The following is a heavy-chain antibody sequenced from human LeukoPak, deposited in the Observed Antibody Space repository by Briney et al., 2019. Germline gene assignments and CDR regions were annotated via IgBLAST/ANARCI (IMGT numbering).Heavy chain of an antibody. Sequence: SVTVSFKASGYTFTSYYMHWVRQPPGQGLEWMGGIIPIFGTAHYPQKFQGRVTITADESTSTAYMELSSLRSEDTAVYYCARARLPLYYDSSGYYYYYMDGGGKGTTVTIS. CDR3: ARARLPLYYDSSGYYYYYMDG. J-gene: IGHJ6*03. CDR2: IIPIFGTA. D-gene: IGHD3-22*01. CDR1: GYTFTSYY. V-gene: IGHV1-69*13.